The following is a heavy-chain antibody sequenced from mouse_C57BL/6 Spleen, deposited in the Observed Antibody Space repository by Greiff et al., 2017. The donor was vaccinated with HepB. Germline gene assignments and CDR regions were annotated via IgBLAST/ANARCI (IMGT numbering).Heavy chain of an antibody. CDR1: GYTFTSYW. V-gene: IGHV1-55*01. CDR3: ARWGDYEPWFAY. CDR2: IYPGSGST. D-gene: IGHD2-4*01. Sequence: QVQLQQPGAELVKPGASVKMSCKASGYTFTSYWITWVKQRPGQGLEWIGDIYPGSGSTNYNEKFKSKATLTVDTSSSTAYMQLSSLTSEDSAVYYCARWGDYEPWFAYWGQGTLVTVSA. J-gene: IGHJ3*01.